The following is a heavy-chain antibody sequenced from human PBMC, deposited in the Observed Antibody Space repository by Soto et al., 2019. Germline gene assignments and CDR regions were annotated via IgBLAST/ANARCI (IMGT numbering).Heavy chain of an antibody. CDR1: GGSISSGGYS. J-gene: IGHJ4*02. CDR2: IYHSGST. CDR3: ARGDSYGLFDY. V-gene: IGHV4-30-2*01. D-gene: IGHD5-18*01. Sequence: PSETLSLTCAVSGGSISSGGYSWSWIRQPPGKGLEWIGYIYHSGSTYYNPSLKSRVTISVDRSKNQFSLKLSSVTAADTAVYYCARGDSYGLFDYWGQGTLVTVSS.